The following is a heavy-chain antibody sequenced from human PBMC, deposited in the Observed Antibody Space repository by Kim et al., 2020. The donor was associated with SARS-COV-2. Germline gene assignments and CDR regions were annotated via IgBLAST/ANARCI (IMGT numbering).Heavy chain of an antibody. CDR2: LSGSGANT. D-gene: IGHD3-22*01. CDR3: AKGDQTVLYYDRGYDY. J-gene: IGHJ4*02. Sequence: GGSLRLSCAASEFTFSSYALSWVRQAPGKGLEWVSGLSGSGANTYYADSVKGRFTISRDNSKSMLYLWMTSLKVEDMAVYYCAKGDQTVLYYDRGYDYWGQGTLVTVSS. CDR1: EFTFSSYA. V-gene: IGHV3-23*01.